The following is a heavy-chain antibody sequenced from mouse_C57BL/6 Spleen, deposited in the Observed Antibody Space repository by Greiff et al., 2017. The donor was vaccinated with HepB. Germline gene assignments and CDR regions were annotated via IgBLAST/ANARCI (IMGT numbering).Heavy chain of an antibody. J-gene: IGHJ2*01. Sequence: EVNVVESGGGLVKPGGSLKLSCAASGFTFSSYTMSWVRQTPEKRLEWVATISGGGGNTYYPDSVKGRFTISRDNAKNTLYLQMSSLRSEDTALYYCARQRGGFDYWGQGTTLTVSS. CDR3: ARQRGGFDY. CDR2: ISGGGGNT. V-gene: IGHV5-9*01. CDR1: GFTFSSYT.